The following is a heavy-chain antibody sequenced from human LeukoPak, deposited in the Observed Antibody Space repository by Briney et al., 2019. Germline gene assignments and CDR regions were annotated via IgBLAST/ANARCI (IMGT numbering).Heavy chain of an antibody. CDR3: ARVGGSGYFDY. J-gene: IGHJ4*02. Sequence: SETLSLTCAGYGGSFSGYYWSWIRQPPGKGLEWIGEINHSGSTNYNPSLKSRVTISVDTSKNQFSLKLSSVTAADTAVYYCARVGGSGYFDYWAREPWSPSPQ. CDR2: INHSGST. CDR1: GGSFSGYY. D-gene: IGHD1-26*01. V-gene: IGHV4-34*01.